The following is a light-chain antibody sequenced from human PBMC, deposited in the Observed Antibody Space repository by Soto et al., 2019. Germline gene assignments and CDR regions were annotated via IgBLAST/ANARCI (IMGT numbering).Light chain of an antibody. CDR2: LAS. Sequence: DIQMTQSPSSVSASVGDRVTINCRARQGISSWLAWYQQKPGKATELLVYLASSLQSGVTSRFSGSGSGTDITITISSRQPDDFVTYYCHQANSFHLTYGGAKKVEIK. V-gene: IGKV1-12*01. CDR1: QGISSW. J-gene: IGKJ4*01. CDR3: HQANSFHLT.